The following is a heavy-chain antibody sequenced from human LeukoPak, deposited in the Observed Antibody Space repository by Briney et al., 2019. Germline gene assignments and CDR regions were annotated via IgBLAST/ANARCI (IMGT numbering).Heavy chain of an antibody. D-gene: IGHD6-19*01. J-gene: IGHJ6*04. CDR1: GGTFSSYA. Sequence: SVKVSCKASGGTFSSYAISWVRQAPGQGLEWMGGIIPIFGTANYAQKFQGRVTITADESTSTAHMELSSLRSEDTAVYYCARGRGAVAGTWYYGMDVWGKGTTVTVSS. CDR3: ARGRGAVAGTWYYGMDV. CDR2: IIPIFGTA. V-gene: IGHV1-69*01.